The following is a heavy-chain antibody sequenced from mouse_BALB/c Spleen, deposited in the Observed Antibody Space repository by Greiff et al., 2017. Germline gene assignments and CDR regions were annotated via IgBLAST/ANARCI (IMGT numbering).Heavy chain of an antibody. Sequence: EVQLVESGGGLVQPGGSRKLSCAASGFTFSSFGMHWVRQAPEKGLEWVAYISSGSSTIYYADTVKGRFTISRDNPKNTLFLQMTSLRSEDTAMYYCARSGYGNYGDYWGQGTSVTVSS. CDR3: ARSGYGNYGDY. CDR1: GFTFSSFG. V-gene: IGHV5-17*02. D-gene: IGHD2-1*01. J-gene: IGHJ4*01. CDR2: ISSGSSTI.